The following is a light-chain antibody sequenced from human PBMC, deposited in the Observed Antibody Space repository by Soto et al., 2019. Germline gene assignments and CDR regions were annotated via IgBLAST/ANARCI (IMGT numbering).Light chain of an antibody. CDR2: DVT. CDR1: YSDVGTFYF. Sequence: LTQPRSVSGSPGQSVTISCTGRYSDVGTFYFVSWYHQYPGKGPKLIICDVTDRPSGVAARFSGSKSGNTASLTISGLQAEDEADYYCCSYAGSYIYIFGSGTKVTVL. V-gene: IGLV2-11*01. CDR3: CSYAGSYIYI. J-gene: IGLJ1*01.